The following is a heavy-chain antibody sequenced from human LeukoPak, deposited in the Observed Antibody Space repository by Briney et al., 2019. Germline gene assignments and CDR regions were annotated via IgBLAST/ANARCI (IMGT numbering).Heavy chain of an antibody. V-gene: IGHV3-23*01. CDR2: ISGSGGST. Sequence: PGGSLRLSCAASGFTFSSYAMSWVRQAPGKGLEWVSAISGSGGSTYYADSVEGRFTISRDNSKNTLYLQMNSLRAEDTAVYYCAKDRIGLRYFAPGWFDPWGQGTLVTVSS. J-gene: IGHJ5*02. CDR1: GFTFSSYA. CDR3: AKDRIGLRYFAPGWFDP. D-gene: IGHD3-9*01.